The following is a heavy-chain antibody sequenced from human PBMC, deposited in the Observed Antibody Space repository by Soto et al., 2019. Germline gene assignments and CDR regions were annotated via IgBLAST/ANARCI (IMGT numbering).Heavy chain of an antibody. Sequence: SGPTLVNPTQTLTLTCTFSGFSLSTSGVGVGWIRQPPGKALEWLAVIYWNDDRRYSPSLKSRLTITKDTSINQVVLTMTNMDLVLTATYYCALTYGRDFPHWGQGILVTV. V-gene: IGHV2-5*01. D-gene: IGHD3-10*01. CDR3: ALTYGRDFPH. J-gene: IGHJ4*02. CDR1: GFSLSTSGVG. CDR2: IYWNDDR.